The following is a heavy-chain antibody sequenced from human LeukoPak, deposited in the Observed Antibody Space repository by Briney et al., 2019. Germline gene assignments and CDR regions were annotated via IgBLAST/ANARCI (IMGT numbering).Heavy chain of an antibody. J-gene: IGHJ6*02. CDR1: GVSVSSGSYY. CDR3: ARDYYDSSGYYYYYYGMDV. V-gene: IGHV4-61*01. Sequence: SETLSLTCTVSGVSVSSGSYYWSWIRQPPGKGLEWIGYIYYSGSTNYNPSLKSRVTISVDTSKNQFSLKLSSVTAADTAVYYCARDYYDSSGYYYYYYGMDVWGQGTTVTVSS. CDR2: IYYSGST. D-gene: IGHD3-22*01.